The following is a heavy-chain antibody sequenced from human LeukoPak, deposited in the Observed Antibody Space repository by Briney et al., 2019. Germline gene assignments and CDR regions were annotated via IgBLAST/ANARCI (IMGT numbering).Heavy chain of an antibody. J-gene: IGHJ3*02. CDR1: GGSISSSSYD. CDR2: IYYSGST. CDR3: ASEGSPYGGNLPDAFDI. D-gene: IGHD4-23*01. V-gene: IGHV4-39*01. Sequence: SETLSLTCIVSGGSISSSSYDWGWIRQSPGKGLEWIGSIYYSGSTYYNPSLKSRLTISVDTSKNQFSLNLSSVTAADTAVYYCASEGSPYGGNLPDAFDIWGQGTMVTVSS.